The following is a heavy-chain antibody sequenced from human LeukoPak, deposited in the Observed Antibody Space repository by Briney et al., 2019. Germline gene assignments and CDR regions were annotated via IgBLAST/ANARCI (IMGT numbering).Heavy chain of an antibody. CDR2: INHSGST. V-gene: IGHV4-34*01. Sequence: TTSETLSLTCAVYGGSFSGYYWSWIRQPPGKGLEWIGEINHSGSTNYNPSLKSRVTISVDTSKNQFSLKLSSVTATDTAVYYCARGKRSSPNEYYYGSVSYYKRSYYFDYWGQGTLVTVSS. CDR3: ARGKRSSPNEYYYGSVSYYKRSYYFDY. CDR1: GGSFSGYY. J-gene: IGHJ4*02. D-gene: IGHD3-10*01.